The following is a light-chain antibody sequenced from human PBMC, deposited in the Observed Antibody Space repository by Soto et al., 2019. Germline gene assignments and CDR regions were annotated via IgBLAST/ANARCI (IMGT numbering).Light chain of an antibody. V-gene: IGLV1-36*01. J-gene: IGLJ3*02. CDR3: AAWDDSLNGVV. CDR1: SSNIGNNA. CDR2: YDD. Sequence: QSVLTQPPSVSDAPRQRVTISCSGSSSNIGNNAVNWYQQLQGMAPKLLIHYDDLLTSGVSDRFSGSKSGTSASLAISGLQSEDEADYYCAAWDDSLNGVVFGGGTKLTVL.